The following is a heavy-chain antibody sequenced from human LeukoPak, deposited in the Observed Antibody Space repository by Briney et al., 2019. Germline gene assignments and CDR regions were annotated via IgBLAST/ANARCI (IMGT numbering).Heavy chain of an antibody. D-gene: IGHD2-15*01. CDR1: GVSISNHY. CDR2: IYYTGNT. CDR3: VRHSRVVAFDY. J-gene: IGHJ4*02. V-gene: IGHV4-59*08. Sequence: SETLSLTCTVSGVSISNHYSSWIRQPPGKGLEWIGYIYYTGNTNYNPSLKSRVTISEDTSKNQVSLELSSVTAADTAVCYCVRHSRVVAFDYWGQGNLVTVSS.